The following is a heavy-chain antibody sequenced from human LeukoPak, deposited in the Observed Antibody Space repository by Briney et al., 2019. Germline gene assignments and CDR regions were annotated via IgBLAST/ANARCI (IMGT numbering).Heavy chain of an antibody. V-gene: IGHV7-4-1*02. CDR1: GYTFTNYA. D-gene: IGHD3-10*01. CDR3: ATMGASYYGSRTYYFGY. Sequence: ASVKVSCKTSGYTFTNYAMNWVRQAPGQGLEWMGWINTNAGNPTYAQGFTGRFVFSLDTSVSTAYLQISSLKAEDTAVYYCATMGASYYGSRTYYFGYWGQGTLVTVSS. J-gene: IGHJ4*02. CDR2: INTNAGNP.